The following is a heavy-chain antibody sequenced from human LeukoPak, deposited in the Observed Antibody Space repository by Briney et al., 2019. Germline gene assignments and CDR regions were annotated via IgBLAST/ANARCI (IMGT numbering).Heavy chain of an antibody. CDR2: MFYGGNT. J-gene: IGHJ5*02. CDR1: GGSLSSNGDY. CDR3: ARHTLVTSISTYNWFDP. Sequence: PSETLSLTCRVSGGSLSSNGDYWAWIRQPPGKGLEWIGSMFYGGNTFYSPSLKTRVSISVDTSMNQFSLRLNSVTAVDTAVYYCARHTLVTSISTYNWFDPWGQGTLVTVSS. D-gene: IGHD2-21*02. V-gene: IGHV4-39*01.